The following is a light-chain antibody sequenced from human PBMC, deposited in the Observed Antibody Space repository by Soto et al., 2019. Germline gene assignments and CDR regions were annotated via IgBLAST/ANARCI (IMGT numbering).Light chain of an antibody. J-gene: IGLJ2*01. CDR2: DVS. CDR1: SSDVGGYNY. V-gene: IGLV2-11*01. Sequence: QPVLTQPRSVSGSPGQSVTISCTGTSSDVGGYNYVSWYQQHPGKAPKLMIYDVSMRPSGVPDRFSGSKSGNTASLTISGLQAEDEADYYCCSYAGSYSVVFGGGTKLTVL. CDR3: CSYAGSYSVV.